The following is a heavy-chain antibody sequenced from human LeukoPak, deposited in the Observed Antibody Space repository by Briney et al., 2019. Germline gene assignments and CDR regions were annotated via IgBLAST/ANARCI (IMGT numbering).Heavy chain of an antibody. CDR2: ISSSGSTI. CDR1: GFTFSSYE. Sequence: GGSLRLSCAASGFTFSSYEMNWVRQAPGKGLEWVSYISSSGSTIYYADSVKGRFTISRDNAKNSLYLQMNSLRAEDTAVYYCARDRGSSGPFDYWGQGTLVAVSS. D-gene: IGHD6-19*01. V-gene: IGHV3-48*03. J-gene: IGHJ4*02. CDR3: ARDRGSSGPFDY.